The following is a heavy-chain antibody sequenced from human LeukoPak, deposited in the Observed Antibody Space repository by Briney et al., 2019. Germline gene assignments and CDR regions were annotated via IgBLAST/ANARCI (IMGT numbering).Heavy chain of an antibody. D-gene: IGHD3-10*01. J-gene: IGHJ4*02. CDR1: GYSLSSGYY. CDR2: IYHSGST. V-gene: IGHV4-38-2*02. CDR3: ARETMVRGVFNY. Sequence: PSETLSLTCTVSGYSLSSGYYWGWIRQPPGKGLEWIGEIYHSGSTNYNPSLKSRVTISVDKSKNQFSLKLSSVTAADTAVYYCARETMVRGVFNYWGQGTLVTVSS.